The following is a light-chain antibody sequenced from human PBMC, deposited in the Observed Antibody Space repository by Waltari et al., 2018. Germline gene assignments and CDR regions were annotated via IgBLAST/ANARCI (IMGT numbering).Light chain of an antibody. CDR1: SSHVGSYNL. CDR3: CSYEVGAIDV. Sequence: QSALTQPASVSGSPGQSNTISCPGTSSHVGSYNLVSWYQQHPGKAPKLMIYEGSKRPTVIDHRFSGSKSGNTAAQTISGLQAEDEADYYCCSYEVGAIDVFGTGTKVTVL. J-gene: IGLJ1*01. CDR2: EGS. V-gene: IGLV2-23*01.